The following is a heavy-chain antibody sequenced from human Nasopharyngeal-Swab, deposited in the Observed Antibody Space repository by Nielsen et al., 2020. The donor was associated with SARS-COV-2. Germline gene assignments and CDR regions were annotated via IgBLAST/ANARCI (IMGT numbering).Heavy chain of an antibody. CDR3: AREYYDGGFDP. CDR1: GFTFDDYG. D-gene: IGHD3-3*01. V-gene: IGHV3-20*01. J-gene: IGHJ5*02. Sequence: GESLKISCAASGFTFDDYGMSWVRQAPGKGLEWVSGINWNGGSTGYADPVKGRFTISRDNAKNSLYLQMNSLRAEDTALYHCAREYYDGGFDPWGQGTLVTVSS. CDR2: INWNGGST.